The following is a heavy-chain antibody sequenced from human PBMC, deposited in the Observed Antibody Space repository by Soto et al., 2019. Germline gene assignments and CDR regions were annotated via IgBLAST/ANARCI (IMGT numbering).Heavy chain of an antibody. Sequence: QVQLQESGPGLVKPSQTLSLTCTVSGGSISSGGYYWSWIRQHPGKGLEGIGYIYYSGSTYYNPSLKSRVTISVDTSKNQFSLKLSSVTAADTAVYYCARDTAPYYDYIWGSYRWNWFDPWGQGTLVTVSS. CDR1: GGSISSGGYY. D-gene: IGHD3-16*02. V-gene: IGHV4-31*03. CDR3: ARDTAPYYDYIWGSYRWNWFDP. J-gene: IGHJ5*02. CDR2: IYYSGST.